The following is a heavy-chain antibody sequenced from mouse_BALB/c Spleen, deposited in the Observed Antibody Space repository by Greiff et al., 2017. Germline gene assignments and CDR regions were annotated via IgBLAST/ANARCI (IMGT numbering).Heavy chain of an antibody. CDR2: ISSGSSTI. Sequence: EVKLMESGGGLVQPGGSRKLSCAASGFTFSSFGMHWVRQAPEKGLEWVAYISSGSSTIYYADTVKGRFTISRDNPKNTLFLQMTSLRSEDTAMYYCARMDFAYWGQGTLVTVSA. J-gene: IGHJ3*01. CDR3: ARMDFAY. CDR1: GFTFSSFG. V-gene: IGHV5-17*02.